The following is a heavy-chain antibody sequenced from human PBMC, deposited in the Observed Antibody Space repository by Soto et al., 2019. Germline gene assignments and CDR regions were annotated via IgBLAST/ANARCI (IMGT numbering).Heavy chain of an antibody. V-gene: IGHV1-69*13. CDR3: ARPQDYDDCLDS. CDR1: GGTFSSYA. J-gene: IGHJ4*02. CDR2: IIPIFGTA. Sequence: GASVKVSCKASGGTFSSYAISWVRQAPGQGLEWMGGIIPIFGTANYAQKFQGRVTITADESTRTPYMELSGLISEDTAVYYCARPQDYDDCLDSWGQGTLVTVPQ. D-gene: IGHD3-22*01.